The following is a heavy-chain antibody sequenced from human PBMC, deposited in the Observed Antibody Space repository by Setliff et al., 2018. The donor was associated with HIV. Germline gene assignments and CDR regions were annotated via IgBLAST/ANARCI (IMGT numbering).Heavy chain of an antibody. CDR1: GGSISSTSYY. D-gene: IGHD3-16*02. CDR3: ARSPYDYVWGSYRAFDY. Sequence: SETLSLTCTVSGGSISSTSYYWGWIRQPPGTGLEWIGSISSSGNTYYNPSLKSRVTTSVDTPKNQFSLKLSSVTAADTAVYYCARSPYDYVWGSYRAFDYWGQGTLVTVSS. CDR2: ISSSGNT. V-gene: IGHV4-39*01. J-gene: IGHJ4*02.